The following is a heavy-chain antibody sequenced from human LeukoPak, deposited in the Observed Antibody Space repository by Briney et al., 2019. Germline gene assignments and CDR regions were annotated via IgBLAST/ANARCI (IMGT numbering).Heavy chain of an antibody. CDR2: IYYSGST. J-gene: IGHJ4*02. CDR3: ARDMGPGYSSGWYSIDH. D-gene: IGHD6-19*01. CDR1: GGSISSYY. V-gene: IGHV4-59*01. Sequence: SETLSLNCTVSGGSISSYYWSWIRQPPGKGLEWIGYIYYSGSTNYNPSLKSRVTISVDTSKNQFSLKLSSVTAADTAVYYCARDMGPGYSSGWYSIDHWGQGTLVTVSS.